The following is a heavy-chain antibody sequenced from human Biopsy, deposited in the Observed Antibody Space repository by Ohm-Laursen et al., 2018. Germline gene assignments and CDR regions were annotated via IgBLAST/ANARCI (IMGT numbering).Heavy chain of an antibody. J-gene: IGHJ4*02. CDR3: AFCGPVCG. D-gene: IGHD2-21*01. CDR1: GITFTRYA. CDR2: ISASGGDK. Sequence: SLRLSCTATGITFTRYAFSWVRQGTEMGLEWVSGISASGGDKYYADSVKGRFTISRDNSKSTVYLQVSSLRPEDTARYYCAFCGPVCGWGQGTLVTVSS. V-gene: IGHV3-23*01.